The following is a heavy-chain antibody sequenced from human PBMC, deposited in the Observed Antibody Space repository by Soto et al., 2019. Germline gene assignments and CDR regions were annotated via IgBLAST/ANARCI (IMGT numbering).Heavy chain of an antibody. Sequence: GGSLRLSCAASGFTFRSYAMSWVRQAPGKGLEWVSGISGSGGSTYYADSVKGRFTISRDNSKNTLYLQMNSLRAEDTAVYYCAKDSGSYGDYWGQGTLVTVSS. CDR1: GFTFRSYA. CDR2: ISGSGGST. V-gene: IGHV3-23*01. J-gene: IGHJ4*02. CDR3: AKDSGSYGDY. D-gene: IGHD1-26*01.